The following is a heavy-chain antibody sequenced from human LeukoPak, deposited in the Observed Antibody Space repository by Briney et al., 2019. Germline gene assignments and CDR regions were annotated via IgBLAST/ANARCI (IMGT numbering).Heavy chain of an antibody. V-gene: IGHV4-59*01. CDR1: GGSFSSYY. CDR2: IYYSGGT. D-gene: IGHD4/OR15-4a*01. Sequence: SETLSLTCAVYGGSFSSYYWSWIRQPPGKGLEWIGYIYYSGGTNYNPSLKSRVTISVDTSKNQFSLKLSSVTAADTAVYYCARDMGAHPTGYNWFDPWGQGTLVTVSS. J-gene: IGHJ5*02. CDR3: ARDMGAHPTGYNWFDP.